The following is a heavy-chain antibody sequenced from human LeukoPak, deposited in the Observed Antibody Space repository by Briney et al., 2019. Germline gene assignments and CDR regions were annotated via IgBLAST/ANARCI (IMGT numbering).Heavy chain of an antibody. V-gene: IGHV3-66*01. CDR3: ARDAGLGAFDI. D-gene: IGHD2-15*01. CDR1: GFSITSNH. J-gene: IGHJ3*02. CDR2: IYSGGST. Sequence: GGSLRLSCAASGFSITSNHMSWVRQAPGKGLEWVSVIYSGGSTYYADSVKGRFTISRDNSKNTLYLQMNSLRAEDTAVYYCARDAGLGAFDIWGQGTMVTVSS.